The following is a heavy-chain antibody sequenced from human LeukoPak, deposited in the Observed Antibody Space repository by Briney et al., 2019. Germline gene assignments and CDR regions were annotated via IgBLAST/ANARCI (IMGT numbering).Heavy chain of an antibody. Sequence: GGSLRLSCTTSGFSFGDYAVGWFRQAPGMGLEWLGFIRSKTYGGTSEYAASLKGRFTMSRDDSKSIAYLQMNSLKIEDTAVYYCGRAPRPVAWNWFDPWGQGTLVTVPS. V-gene: IGHV3-49*03. CDR3: GRAPRPVAWNWFDP. D-gene: IGHD2-15*01. CDR2: IRSKTYGGTS. CDR1: GFSFGDYA. J-gene: IGHJ5*02.